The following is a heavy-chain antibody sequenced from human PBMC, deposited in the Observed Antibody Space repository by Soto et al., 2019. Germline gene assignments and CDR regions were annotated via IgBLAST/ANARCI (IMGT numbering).Heavy chain of an antibody. Sequence: QLQLQESGPGLVKPSETLSLTCTVSGGYISSSSYYWGWIRQPPGKGLEWIGSIYYSGSTYYNPSLKSRVTISVDTSKNQFSLKLSSVTAADMAVYYCAIRLGRVLDYWGQGTLVTVSS. CDR2: IYYSGST. D-gene: IGHD1-26*01. CDR3: AIRLGRVLDY. CDR1: GGYISSSSYY. V-gene: IGHV4-39*01. J-gene: IGHJ4*02.